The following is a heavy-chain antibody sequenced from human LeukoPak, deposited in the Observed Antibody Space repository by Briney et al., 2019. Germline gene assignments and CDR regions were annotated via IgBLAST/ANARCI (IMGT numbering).Heavy chain of an antibody. CDR3: TTGYCSGGSCYK. Sequence: GGSLRLSCAASGFTFSNAWMSWVRQAPGKGLEWVGRIKSKTDGGTTDYAASVKGGFTISRDDSKNTLYLQMNSLKTEDTAVYYCTTGYCSGGSCYKWGQGTLVTVSS. CDR2: IKSKTDGGTT. CDR1: GFTFSNAW. D-gene: IGHD2-15*01. J-gene: IGHJ4*02. V-gene: IGHV3-15*01.